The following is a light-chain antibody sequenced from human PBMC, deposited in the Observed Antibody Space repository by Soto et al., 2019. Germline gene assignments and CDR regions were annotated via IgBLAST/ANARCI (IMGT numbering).Light chain of an antibody. CDR1: QSVSSS. CDR2: AAS. J-gene: IGKJ1*01. Sequence: EIELTQSPGTLSLSPGERATLSCRASQSVSSSLAWYQQKLGQAPRLLIYAASDRATGIPGRFSGSGSGTDFTLTISSLEPEDFAVYYCQQRSNWPWTFGQGTKV. CDR3: QQRSNWPWT. V-gene: IGKV3-11*01.